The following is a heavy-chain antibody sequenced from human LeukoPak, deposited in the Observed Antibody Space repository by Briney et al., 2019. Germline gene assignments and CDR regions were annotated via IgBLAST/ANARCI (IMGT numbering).Heavy chain of an antibody. V-gene: IGHV3-30*02. Sequence: GGSLRLSCAASGFTFSSYGMHWVRQAPRKGLEWVAFIRYDGSNKYYADSVKGRFTISRDNSKNTLYLQMNSLRAEDTAVYYCAKAAGGYSYGYDLDYWGQGTLVTVSS. CDR1: GFTFSSYG. J-gene: IGHJ4*02. CDR2: IRYDGSNK. D-gene: IGHD5-18*01. CDR3: AKAAGGYSYGYDLDY.